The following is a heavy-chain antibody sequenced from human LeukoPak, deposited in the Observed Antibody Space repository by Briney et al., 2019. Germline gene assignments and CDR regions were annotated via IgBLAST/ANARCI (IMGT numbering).Heavy chain of an antibody. D-gene: IGHD5-18*01. CDR1: GGSISTYY. CDR3: ARHDEVWAVYTYGLMYY. V-gene: IGHV4-59*08. J-gene: IGHJ4*02. CDR2: VHYSGST. Sequence: SETLSLTCTVSGGSISTYYWSWTRQPPGKGLEWIGYVHYSGSTNYNPSLKSRVTISVDTAKNQFSLKLSSVTAADTAVYYCARHDEVWAVYTYGLMYYWGEGTLVSVFS.